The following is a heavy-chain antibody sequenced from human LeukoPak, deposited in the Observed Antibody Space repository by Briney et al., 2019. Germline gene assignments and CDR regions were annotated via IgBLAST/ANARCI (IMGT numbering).Heavy chain of an antibody. CDR3: ASMTTVA. CDR2: IKESGSEK. D-gene: IGHD4-23*01. Sequence: GGSLRLSCAASGFTFSNYWMNWVRQAPGKGLEWVANIKESGSEKYYMDSVKGRFTISRDNSKNTLYLQMNGLRAEDTAVYYCASMTTVAWGQGTLVTVSS. J-gene: IGHJ4*02. V-gene: IGHV3-7*03. CDR1: GFTFSNYW.